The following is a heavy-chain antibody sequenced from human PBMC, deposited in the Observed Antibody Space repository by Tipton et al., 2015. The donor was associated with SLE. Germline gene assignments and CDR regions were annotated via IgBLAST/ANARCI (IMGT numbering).Heavy chain of an antibody. J-gene: IGHJ3*02. D-gene: IGHD7-27*01. CDR1: GFTFSNAW. V-gene: IGHV3-15*01. CDR3: TTPELGDGAFDI. CDR2: IKSKTDGGTT. Sequence: TLSLTCAASGFTFSNAWMSWVRQAPGKGLEWVGRIKSKTDGGTTDYAAPVKGRFTISRDDSKNTLYLQMNSLKTEDTAVYYCTTPELGDGAFDIWGQGTMVTVSS.